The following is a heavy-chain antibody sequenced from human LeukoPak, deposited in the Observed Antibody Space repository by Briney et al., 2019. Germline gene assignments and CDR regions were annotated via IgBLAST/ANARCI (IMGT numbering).Heavy chain of an antibody. Sequence: SETLSLTCAVYGGSFSGYYWSWIRQPPGKGLEWIGEISHGGSTNYNPSLKSRVTISVDTSKNQFSLKLSSVTAADTAVYYCAAQYSGCVRLDYWGQGTLVTVSS. J-gene: IGHJ4*02. D-gene: IGHD5-12*01. V-gene: IGHV4-34*01. CDR2: ISHGGST. CDR1: GGSFSGYY. CDR3: AAQYSGCVRLDY.